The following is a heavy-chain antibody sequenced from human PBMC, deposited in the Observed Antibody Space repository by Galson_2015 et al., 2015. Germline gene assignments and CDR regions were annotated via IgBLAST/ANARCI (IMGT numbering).Heavy chain of an antibody. D-gene: IGHD3-10*01. J-gene: IGHJ4*02. CDR3: ATLLWGVTTFGY. Sequence: SLRLSCADSGFTFSTNWMSWVRQAPGEGLEWVASIKEDGSDKRYVDSVEGRFTISRDNAKNSLYLQLNSLRAEDTAVYYCATLLWGVTTFGYWGQGTLVTVSS. CDR1: GFTFSTNW. CDR2: IKEDGSDK. V-gene: IGHV3-7*05.